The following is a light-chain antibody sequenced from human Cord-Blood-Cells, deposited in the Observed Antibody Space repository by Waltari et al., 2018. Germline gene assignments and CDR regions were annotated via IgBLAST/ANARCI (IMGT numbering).Light chain of an antibody. Sequence: DIQMTQSPSSLSASVGDRVTITCRASQSISSYLNWYQQKPGKAPKLLIYAASSLQSGVPSRFRGSGSGTDFTLIISSLQPEDFATYYCQQSYSTPFGGGTKVEIK. CDR3: QQSYSTP. J-gene: IGKJ4*01. V-gene: IGKV1-39*01. CDR2: AAS. CDR1: QSISSY.